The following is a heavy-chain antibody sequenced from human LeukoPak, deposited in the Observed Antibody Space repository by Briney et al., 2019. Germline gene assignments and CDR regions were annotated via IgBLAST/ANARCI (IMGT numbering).Heavy chain of an antibody. CDR2: IYYSGST. D-gene: IGHD4-23*01. CDR3: ARRETTVVTPNKNWFDP. Sequence: SETLSLTCTVSGGSISSYYWSWIRQPPGKGLEWIGYIYYSGSTNYNPSLKSRVTISVDTSKNQFSLKLSSVTAADTAVYYCARRETTVVTPNKNWFDPWGQGTLVTVSS. J-gene: IGHJ5*02. V-gene: IGHV4-59*12. CDR1: GGSISSYY.